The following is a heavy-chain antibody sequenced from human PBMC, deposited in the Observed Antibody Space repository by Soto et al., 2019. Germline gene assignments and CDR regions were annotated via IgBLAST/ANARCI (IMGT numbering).Heavy chain of an antibody. D-gene: IGHD3-9*01. Sequence: QVQLVQSGAEVKKPGSSVRVSCKASGDSFSKYTVNWVRQAPRQGLEWMGGIIPRFGTTNFAPTLQDRVTITADESINPFKRGLRSLRPEDSPLYSWGGGRVLNNSALSQLAPWARGTLVPVPS. CDR1: GDSFSKYT. CDR3: GGGRVLNNSALSQLAP. V-gene: IGHV1-69*01. J-gene: IGHJ5*02. CDR2: IIPRFGTT.